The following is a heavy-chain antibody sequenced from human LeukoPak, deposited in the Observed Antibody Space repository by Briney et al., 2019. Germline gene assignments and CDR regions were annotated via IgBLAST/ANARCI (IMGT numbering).Heavy chain of an antibody. Sequence: GGSLRLSCAASGFSFVNYWMYWVRQTPGKGLVWVSRINHDGSLTTYADSVKGRSTISRDNNKNILYLQLNSLGAEDTAVYFCARDRDGSRWPGLDAFDFCDQGTTVIVSS. CDR1: GFSFVNYW. V-gene: IGHV3-74*01. CDR2: INHDGSLT. CDR3: ARDRDGSRWPGLDAFDF. D-gene: IGHD2-15*01. J-gene: IGHJ3*01.